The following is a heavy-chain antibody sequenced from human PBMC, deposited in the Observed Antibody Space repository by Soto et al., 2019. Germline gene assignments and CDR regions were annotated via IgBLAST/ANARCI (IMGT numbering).Heavy chain of an antibody. J-gene: IGHJ4*02. CDR2: VYYTGST. D-gene: IGHD6-19*01. V-gene: IGHV4-59*01. Sequence: PSETLSLTCSVSGGSLSGSYWSWIRQSPGKGLEWLGYVYYTGSTNYSPSLRSRVSISVDTSKNEFSLRLSSVTAADTVVYFCARSVAVPGAHIDYWGQGTLVTVSS. CDR1: GGSLSGSY. CDR3: ARSVAVPGAHIDY.